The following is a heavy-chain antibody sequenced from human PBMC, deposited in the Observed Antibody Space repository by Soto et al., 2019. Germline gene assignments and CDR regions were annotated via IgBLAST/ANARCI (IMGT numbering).Heavy chain of an antibody. CDR2: INPNSGGT. D-gene: IGHD3-10*01. V-gene: IGHV1-2*04. Sequence: GPVKVSCKASGYTFTGYYMHWVRQAPGQGLEWMGWINPNSGGTNYAQKFQGWVTMTRDTSISTAYMELSRLRSDDTAVYYCARERRPITMVRGVTSNAFDIWGQGTMVTVSS. CDR1: GYTFTGYY. CDR3: ARERRPITMVRGVTSNAFDI. J-gene: IGHJ3*02.